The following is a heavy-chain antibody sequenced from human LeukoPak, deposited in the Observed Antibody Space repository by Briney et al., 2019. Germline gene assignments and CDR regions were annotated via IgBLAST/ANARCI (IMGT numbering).Heavy chain of an antibody. J-gene: IGHJ4*02. CDR2: IIASGDSA. D-gene: IGHD3-3*01. CDR1: GFSFSTVP. Sequence: GGSLRLSCEASGFSFSTVPMSWVRQVPGKGLECVSYIIASGDSAYYADSVRGRFTISRDNSRNTLYLQMDDLRAEDSAVYYCATQILFWSGLFDSWGQGALVSVSS. CDR3: ATQILFWSGLFDS. V-gene: IGHV3-23*01.